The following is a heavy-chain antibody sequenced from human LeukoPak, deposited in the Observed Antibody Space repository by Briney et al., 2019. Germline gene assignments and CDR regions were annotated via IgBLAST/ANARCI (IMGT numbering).Heavy chain of an antibody. Sequence: ASVKVSCKASGNTFTGYYMHWVRQAPGQGLEWMGWINPNSGGTNYAQKFQGRVTMTRDTSISTAYMELSRLRSDDTAVYYCARDRIQLWGRRVLHDAFDIWGQGTMVTVSS. D-gene: IGHD5-18*01. CDR2: INPNSGGT. J-gene: IGHJ3*02. CDR1: GNTFTGYY. CDR3: ARDRIQLWGRRVLHDAFDI. V-gene: IGHV1-2*02.